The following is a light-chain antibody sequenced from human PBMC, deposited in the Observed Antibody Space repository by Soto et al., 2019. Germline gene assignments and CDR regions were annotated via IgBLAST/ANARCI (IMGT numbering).Light chain of an antibody. CDR3: SSYTSSSTGGFV. V-gene: IGLV2-14*01. CDR2: DVS. CDR1: SSDVGGYNY. J-gene: IGLJ1*01. Sequence: LTQPASVSGSPGQSITISCTGTSSDVGGYNYVSWYQQHPGKAPKLMIYDVSNRPSGVSNRFSGSKSGNTASLTISGLQAEDEADYYCSSYTSSSTGGFVFGTGTKVTVL.